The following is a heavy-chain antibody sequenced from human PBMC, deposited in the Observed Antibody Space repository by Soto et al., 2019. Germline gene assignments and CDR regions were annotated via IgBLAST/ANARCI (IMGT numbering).Heavy chain of an antibody. V-gene: IGHV3-73*01. CDR1: GFTFSGSA. CDR2: IRSKANSYAT. CDR3: TPGVATVTTRLSS. Sequence: EVQLVESGGGLVQPGGSLKLSCAASGFTFSGSAMHWVRQASGKGLEWVGRIRSKANSYATAYAASVKGRFTISRDXXKNTAYLQMNSLKTEDTAVYYCTPGVATVTTRLSSWGQGTLVTVSS. J-gene: IGHJ4*02. D-gene: IGHD4-17*01.